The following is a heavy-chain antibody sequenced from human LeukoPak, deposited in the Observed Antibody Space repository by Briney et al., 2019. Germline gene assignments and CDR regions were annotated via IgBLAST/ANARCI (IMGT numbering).Heavy chain of an antibody. CDR1: GGSISSYY. V-gene: IGHV4-4*07. CDR3: ARAVGSGSFQTYYYYMDV. J-gene: IGHJ6*03. D-gene: IGHD3-10*01. Sequence: SETLSLTCTVSGGSISSYYWSWIRQPAGKGLEWIGRIYTSGSTNYNPSLKSRVTMSVDTSKNQFSPKLSSVTAADTAVYYCARAVGSGSFQTYYYYMDVWGKGTTVTVSS. CDR2: IYTSGST.